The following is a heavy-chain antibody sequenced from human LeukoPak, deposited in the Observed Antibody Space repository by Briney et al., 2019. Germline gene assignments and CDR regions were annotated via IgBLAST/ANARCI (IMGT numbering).Heavy chain of an antibody. V-gene: IGHV3-33*01. Sequence: PGRSLRLSCAASGFTFSSYGMHWVRQAPGKGLEWVAVIWNDGSNKYYADSVKGRFTISRDNSKNTLYLQMNSLRAEDTAVYYCARNYYDSSGYYPDAFDIWGQGTMVTVSS. CDR2: IWNDGSNK. CDR1: GFTFSSYG. D-gene: IGHD3-22*01. J-gene: IGHJ3*02. CDR3: ARNYYDSSGYYPDAFDI.